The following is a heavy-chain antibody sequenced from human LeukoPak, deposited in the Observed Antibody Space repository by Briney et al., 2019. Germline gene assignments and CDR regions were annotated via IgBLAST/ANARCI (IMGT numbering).Heavy chain of an antibody. CDR2: ISGSGGST. D-gene: IGHD1-26*01. Sequence: GGSLRLSCAASGFTFSSYAMSWVRQAPGKGLEWVSAISGSGGSTYYADSVKGRFTISRDNSKNTLYLQMYSLRAEDTAVYYCAKRSERLGRGSPYGMDVWGQGTTVTVSS. J-gene: IGHJ6*02. CDR3: AKRSERLGRGSPYGMDV. V-gene: IGHV3-23*01. CDR1: GFTFSSYA.